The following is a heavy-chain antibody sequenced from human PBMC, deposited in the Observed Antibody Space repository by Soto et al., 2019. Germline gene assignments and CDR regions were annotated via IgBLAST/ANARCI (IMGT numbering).Heavy chain of an antibody. CDR3: AKDRGALRWSEEHYYFDY. J-gene: IGHJ4*02. CDR1: GFTFSSYG. CDR2: ILYDGSNK. D-gene: IGHD4-17*01. Sequence: GGSLRLSCAASGFTFSSYGMHWVRQAPGKGLEWVAVILYDGSNKYYADSVKGRFTISRDNSKNTLYLQMNSLRTEDTAVYYCAKDRGALRWSEEHYYFDYWGQGTLVTVSS. V-gene: IGHV3-30*18.